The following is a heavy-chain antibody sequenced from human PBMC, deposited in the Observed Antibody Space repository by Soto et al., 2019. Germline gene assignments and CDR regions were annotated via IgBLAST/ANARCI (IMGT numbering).Heavy chain of an antibody. CDR2: ISYDGTEK. D-gene: IGHD2-2*01. Sequence: QVQLVESGGGVVQPGRSLRLSCAASGFTFSSYGMHWVRQAPGKGLEWVAVISYDGTEKYHADSVKGRFTISRDNSKNTLYLQVNSLRAEDTAVYYCARKPETGKNVPFDYWGKGTLVTVSS. V-gene: IGHV3-30*03. CDR1: GFTFSSYG. J-gene: IGHJ4*02. CDR3: ARKPETGKNVPFDY.